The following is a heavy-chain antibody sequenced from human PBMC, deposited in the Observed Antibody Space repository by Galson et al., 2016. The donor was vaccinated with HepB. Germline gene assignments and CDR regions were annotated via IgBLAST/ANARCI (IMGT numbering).Heavy chain of an antibody. CDR3: ARVPYYSDTGGYSIRFDP. CDR2: IYYSGTT. D-gene: IGHD3-22*01. CDR1: GGSISSGGYY. V-gene: IGHV4-31*03. Sequence: TLSLTCTVSGGSISSGGYYWSWLRQHPGKGLEWIGYIYYSGTTYYNPSLKSRITIAVDTAKNQFSLKLSSVTAADTAVFYCARVPYYSDTGGYSIRFDPWGQGTLVTVSS. J-gene: IGHJ5*02.